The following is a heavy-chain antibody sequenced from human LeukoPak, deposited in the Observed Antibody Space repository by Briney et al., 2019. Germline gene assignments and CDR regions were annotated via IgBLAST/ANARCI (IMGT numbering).Heavy chain of an antibody. Sequence: GGSLRLSCTASGFAFRDYALNWVRPAPGKGLEWVGFIRGRGYGGTIECAASVKGRFTISRDDSKSIAYLQMDSLKTEDTAVYYCSRQWNNWFDSWGQGTLVTVSS. D-gene: IGHD6-19*01. V-gene: IGHV3-49*04. CDR2: IRGRGYGGTI. CDR3: SRQWNNWFDS. J-gene: IGHJ5*01. CDR1: GFAFRDYA.